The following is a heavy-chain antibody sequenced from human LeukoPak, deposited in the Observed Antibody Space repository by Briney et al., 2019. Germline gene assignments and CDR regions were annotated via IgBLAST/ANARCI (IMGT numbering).Heavy chain of an antibody. CDR1: GYTFTGYY. CDR3: ARAPPYYGSGSYYGDFDY. J-gene: IGHJ4*02. CDR2: INPNSGGT. Sequence: GASVKVSCKASGYTFTGYYMHWVRQAPGQGLEWMGWINPNSGGTNYAQKFQGRVTMTRDTSISTAYMELSRQRSDDTAVYYCARAPPYYGSGSYYGDFDYWGQGTLVTVSS. D-gene: IGHD3-10*01. V-gene: IGHV1-2*02.